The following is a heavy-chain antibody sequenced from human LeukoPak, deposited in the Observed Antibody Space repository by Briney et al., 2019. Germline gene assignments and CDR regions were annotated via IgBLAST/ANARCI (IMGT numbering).Heavy chain of an antibody. J-gene: IGHJ6*02. CDR2: IYPGDSDT. CDR1: GYTFSDYW. D-gene: IGHD2-2*01. Sequence: GESLKISCKASGYTFSDYWIGWVRQMPGKGLEWMGIIYPGDSDTRYSPSFQGQVTISADKSISTAYLQWSSLKASDTAMYYCARHGTPDIVVVPAAIEPYYYYGMDVWGQGTTVTVSS. CDR3: ARHGTPDIVVVPAAIEPYYYYGMDV. V-gene: IGHV5-51*01.